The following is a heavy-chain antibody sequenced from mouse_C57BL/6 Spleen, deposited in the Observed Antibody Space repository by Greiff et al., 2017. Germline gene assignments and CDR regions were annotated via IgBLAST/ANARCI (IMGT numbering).Heavy chain of an antibody. V-gene: IGHV1-72*01. Sequence: QVQLQQPGAELVQPGASVKLSCKASGYTFTSYWMHWVKQRPGRGLEWIGRIDPNSGGTQYNEKFKSKATLTVDKPSITAYMQLSILTSEDSAVYYCARGILYYGSSYDAMDYWGQGTSVTVSS. J-gene: IGHJ4*01. CDR3: ARGILYYGSSYDAMDY. CDR1: GYTFTSYW. D-gene: IGHD1-1*01. CDR2: IDPNSGGT.